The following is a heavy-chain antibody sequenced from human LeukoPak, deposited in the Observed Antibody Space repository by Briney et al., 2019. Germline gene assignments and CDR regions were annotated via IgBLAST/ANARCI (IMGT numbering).Heavy chain of an antibody. CDR1: GFTFSDYY. CDR3: ARRGAVAGRGYPFDY. D-gene: IGHD6-19*01. CDR2: ISSSSYT. J-gene: IGHJ4*02. Sequence: GGSLRLSCAASGFTFSDYYMSWIRQAPGKGLEWVSYISSSSYTNYADSVKGRFTISRDNAKNSLYLQMNSLRAEDTAVYYCARRGAVAGRGYPFDYWGQGTLVTVSS. V-gene: IGHV3-11*06.